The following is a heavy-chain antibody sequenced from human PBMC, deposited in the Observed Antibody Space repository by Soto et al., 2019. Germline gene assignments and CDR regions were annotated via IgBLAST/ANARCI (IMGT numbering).Heavy chain of an antibody. CDR2: IYYSGST. J-gene: IGHJ6*02. V-gene: IGHV4-59*01. D-gene: IGHD1-26*01. CDR1: GGSISSFY. Sequence: SSETLSLTCTVSGGSISSFYWSWIRQPPGKGLEWIGYIYYSGSTNYNPSLKSRVTISVDTSKNQFSLKLSSVTAADTAVYYCARAQSGSYYHNYYYGMDVWGQGTTVTVSS. CDR3: ARAQSGSYYHNYYYGMDV.